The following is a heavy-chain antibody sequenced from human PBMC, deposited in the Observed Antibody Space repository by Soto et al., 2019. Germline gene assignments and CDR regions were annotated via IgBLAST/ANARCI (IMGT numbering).Heavy chain of an antibody. CDR2: ITPMIGAT. J-gene: IGHJ4*02. CDR3: ARDDSVMTSVRRI. V-gene: IGHV1-69*01. Sequence: QVHLVQSGAEVKRPGSSVRVSCRASGGTFYTYAFTWVRQAPGQGLEWMGGITPMIGATKYAQRFHGRVTFSAHESAATAYMELTHLPSADTVVYYCARDDSVMTSVRRIWGQGTLITVSS. D-gene: IGHD2-8*01. CDR1: GGTFYTYA.